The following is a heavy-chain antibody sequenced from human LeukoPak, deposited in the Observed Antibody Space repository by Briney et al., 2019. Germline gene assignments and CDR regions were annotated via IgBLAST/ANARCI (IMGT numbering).Heavy chain of an antibody. CDR2: ISGSGGST. V-gene: IGHV3-23*01. Sequence: GGSLRLSCAASGFTFRSYAMSWVRQAPGKGLEWVSTISGSGGSTYYADSVKGRFTISRDNSKNTLYLQMNSLRAEDTAVYYCARDLGDFWSGYYDFDYWGQGTLVTVSS. CDR1: GFTFRSYA. CDR3: ARDLGDFWSGYYDFDY. J-gene: IGHJ4*02. D-gene: IGHD3-3*01.